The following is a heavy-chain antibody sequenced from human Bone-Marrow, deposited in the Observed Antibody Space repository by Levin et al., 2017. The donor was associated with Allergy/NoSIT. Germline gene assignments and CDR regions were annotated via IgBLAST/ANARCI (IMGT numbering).Heavy chain of an antibody. D-gene: IGHD1-7*01. Sequence: ASVKVSCKASGYTFTGYYIHWVRQAPGQGLEWMGWINPDSGDTKCAQKFQDRVTMTRDTSISTAYMEVTRLRFEDTAIYFCARMLTGTWEWFDPWGQGTLVTVSS. CDR1: GYTFTGYY. CDR2: INPDSGDT. J-gene: IGHJ5*02. V-gene: IGHV1-2*02. CDR3: ARMLTGTWEWFDP.